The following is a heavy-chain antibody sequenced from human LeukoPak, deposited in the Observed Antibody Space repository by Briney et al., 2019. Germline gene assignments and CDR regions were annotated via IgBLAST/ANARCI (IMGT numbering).Heavy chain of an antibody. CDR1: GFTFSSYA. D-gene: IGHD6-19*01. J-gene: IGHJ4*02. CDR3: AKDSSGWQHIDY. Sequence: GGSLRLSCAASGFTFSSYAMSWVRQAPGKGLEWVSAIIGSGGSTYYADSVKGRFTISRDNSKNTLYLQMNSLRAEDTAVYYCAKDSSGWQHIDYWGQGTLVTVSS. V-gene: IGHV3-23*01. CDR2: IIGSGGST.